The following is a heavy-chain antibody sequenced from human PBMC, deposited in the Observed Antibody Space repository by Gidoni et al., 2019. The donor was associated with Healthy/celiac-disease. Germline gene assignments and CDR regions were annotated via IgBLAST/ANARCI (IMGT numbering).Heavy chain of an antibody. Sequence: QVQLQASGPGLVKPSETLSLTCTVSGYSIIRGYYWGWIRQPPGKGLEWIGSIYHSGSTYYNPSLKSRVTISVDTSKNQFSLKLSSVTAADTAVYYCAREYYDFWSGYYRPLDYWGQGTLVTVSS. CDR1: GYSIIRGYY. D-gene: IGHD3-3*01. CDR3: AREYYDFWSGYYRPLDY. V-gene: IGHV4-38-2*02. J-gene: IGHJ4*02. CDR2: IYHSGST.